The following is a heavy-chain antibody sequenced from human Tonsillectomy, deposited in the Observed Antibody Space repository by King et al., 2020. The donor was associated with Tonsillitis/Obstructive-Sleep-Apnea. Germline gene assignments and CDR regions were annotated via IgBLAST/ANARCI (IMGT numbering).Heavy chain of an antibody. CDR2: IKQDGSEK. Sequence: QLVQSGGGLVQPGGSLRLSRAASGFTFSNYWMSWVRQAPGKGLEWVANIKQDGSEKYYVDSVKGRYTISRDNGKNSLYLQMNSLRAEDTAVYYWARAQYSSWDYWGQGTLLTVSS. D-gene: IGHD6-13*01. CDR3: ARAQYSSWDY. CDR1: GFTFSNYW. J-gene: IGHJ4*02. V-gene: IGHV3-7*03.